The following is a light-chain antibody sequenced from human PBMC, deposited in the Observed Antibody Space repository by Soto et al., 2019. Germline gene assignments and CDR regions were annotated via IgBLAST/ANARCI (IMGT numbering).Light chain of an antibody. Sequence: QSALTQPASVSGSPGQSITISCTGSSSDVGGYNYVSWYQQHPGKAPKLMIYEVSKRPSGVPDRFSGSKSGNTASLTVSGLQAEDEADYYCCSYADSNNVFGTGTKLTVL. CDR3: CSYADSNNV. CDR1: SSDVGGYNY. V-gene: IGLV2-8*01. CDR2: EVS. J-gene: IGLJ1*01.